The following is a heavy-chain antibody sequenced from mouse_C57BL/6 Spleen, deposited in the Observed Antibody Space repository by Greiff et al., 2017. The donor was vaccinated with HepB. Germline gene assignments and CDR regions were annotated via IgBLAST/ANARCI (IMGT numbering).Heavy chain of an antibody. CDR1: GFNIKDYY. J-gene: IGHJ4*01. CDR3: TTSDGYYGVDY. D-gene: IGHD2-3*01. V-gene: IGHV14-1*01. Sequence: EVQLQQPGAELVRPGASVKLSCTASGFNIKDYYMHRVKQRPEQCLERIARIDPEDGDTESAPKFQGKASMTADTSANTAYLQPRSLTSEDTAVFYCTTSDGYYGVDYLSQGASVTVAS. CDR2: IDPEDGDT.